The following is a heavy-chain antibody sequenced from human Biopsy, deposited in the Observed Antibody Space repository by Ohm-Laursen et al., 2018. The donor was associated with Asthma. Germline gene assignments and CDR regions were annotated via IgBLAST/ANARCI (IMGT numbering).Heavy chain of an antibody. Sequence: ALSRTCSVYGGSISSFYWSWIRQSPEKGLEWMGYVYWTGSTNYNPSLKSRITMSVDTSKNQMFLELTSVTAADTAIYYCGRAVRNKRWLAPFDYWGQGNPVTASS. CDR1: GGSISSFY. CDR3: GRAVRNKRWLAPFDY. V-gene: IGHV4-59*01. CDR2: VYWTGST. J-gene: IGHJ4*02. D-gene: IGHD6-19*01.